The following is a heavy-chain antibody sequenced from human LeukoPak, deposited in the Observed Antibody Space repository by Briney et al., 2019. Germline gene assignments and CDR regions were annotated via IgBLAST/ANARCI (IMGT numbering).Heavy chain of an antibody. CDR3: ARDNIAAAGIDY. J-gene: IGHJ4*02. CDR1: GYTFTSYG. CDR2: INPNSGGT. Sequence: ASVKVSCKASGYTFTSYGISWVRQAPGQGLEWMGWINPNSGGTNYAQKFQGRVTMTRDTSISTAYMELSRLRSDDTAVYYCARDNIAAAGIDYWGQGTLVTVSS. V-gene: IGHV1-2*02. D-gene: IGHD6-13*01.